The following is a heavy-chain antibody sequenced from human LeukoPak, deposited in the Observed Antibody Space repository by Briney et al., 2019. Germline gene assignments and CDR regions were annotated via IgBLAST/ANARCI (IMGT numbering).Heavy chain of an antibody. CDR1: GFTFSSYG. CDR3: ARAPYYDFWSGYYPPDY. V-gene: IGHV3-33*01. J-gene: IGHJ4*02. CDR2: IWYDGSNK. Sequence: PGGSLRLSCAASGFTFSSYGMHWVRQAPGKGLEWVAVIWYDGSNKYYADSVKGRFTISRDNSKNTLYLQMNSLRAEDTAVYYCARAPYYDFWSGYYPPDYWGQGTLVTVSS. D-gene: IGHD3-3*01.